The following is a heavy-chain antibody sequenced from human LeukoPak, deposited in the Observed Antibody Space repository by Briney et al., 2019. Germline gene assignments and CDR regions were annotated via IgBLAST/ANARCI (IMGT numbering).Heavy chain of an antibody. D-gene: IGHD2-2*01. CDR2: IYYSGNS. CDR1: GGSINNGGYS. CDR3: ARLRPAAAWFDP. Sequence: SETLSLTCTVSGGSINNGGYSWSWLRQPPGKGLEWIGYIYYSGNSYYNPSLQSRVALSVDTSKNQFSLKVNSVTAADTAVYFCARLRPAAAWFDPWGQGALVTVSS. J-gene: IGHJ5*02. V-gene: IGHV4-30-4*07.